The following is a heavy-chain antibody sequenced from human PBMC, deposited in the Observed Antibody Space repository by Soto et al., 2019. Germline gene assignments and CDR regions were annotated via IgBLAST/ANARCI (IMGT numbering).Heavy chain of an antibody. V-gene: IGHV4-4*07. D-gene: IGHD1-7*01. CDR2: IHSGETT. CDR1: SGSINSFY. Sequence: PSETLSLTCTVSSGSINSFYWAWMRQPAGKGLEWIGRIHSGETTNYNPSLSSRVTMSVDPSKNQFSLRLTSVTAADTAVYYCARDRIIGTSYSDYWGQGILVTVSS. J-gene: IGHJ4*02. CDR3: ARDRIIGTSYSDY.